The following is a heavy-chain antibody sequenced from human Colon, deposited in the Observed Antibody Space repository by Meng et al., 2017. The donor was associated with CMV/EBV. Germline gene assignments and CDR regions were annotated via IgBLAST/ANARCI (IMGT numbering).Heavy chain of an antibody. CDR2: ISYSGRT. V-gene: IGHV4-39*01. CDR3: ARRLRFGGPFDY. J-gene: IGHJ4*02. CDR1: GGSISSSRYY. D-gene: IGHD3-16*01. Sequence: VSGGSISSSRYYCGWVRQPPGKGLEWIGSISYSGRTYYNPSLKSRLTISVDTSKNQFSLKLSSVTAADTAVYYCARRLRFGGPFDYWGQGTLVTVSS.